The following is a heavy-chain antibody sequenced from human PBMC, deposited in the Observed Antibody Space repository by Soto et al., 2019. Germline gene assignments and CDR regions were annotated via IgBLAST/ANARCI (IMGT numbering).Heavy chain of an antibody. V-gene: IGHV3-74*01. CDR3: ARDTDXLHY. CDR2: INTDGSIT. Sequence: GGSLRLSCAASGLIFSNYKMHWVRQAPGKGLVWVSRINTDGSITDYADSVKGRFTVSRDNPKNTLYLQMNSLRAEDTAVYYCARDTDXLHYWAQRTLVTVSS. CDR1: GLIFSNYK. J-gene: IGHJ4*02.